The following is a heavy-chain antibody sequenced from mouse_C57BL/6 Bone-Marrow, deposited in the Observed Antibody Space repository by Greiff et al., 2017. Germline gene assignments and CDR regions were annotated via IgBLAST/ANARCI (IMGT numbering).Heavy chain of an antibody. V-gene: IGHV2-2*01. CDR3: ARLYDWYFDV. CDR2: IWRGGST. CDR1: GFSLTSYG. D-gene: IGHD1-1*01. J-gene: IGHJ1*03. Sequence: VQLQQSGPGLVQPSQSLSITCTVSGFSLTSYGVHWVRQSPGKGLEWLGVIWRGGSTDYNAAFISRMSISKDNSKCQVFFKMNSLQADDTAIYYCARLYDWYFDVWGTGTTVTVSS.